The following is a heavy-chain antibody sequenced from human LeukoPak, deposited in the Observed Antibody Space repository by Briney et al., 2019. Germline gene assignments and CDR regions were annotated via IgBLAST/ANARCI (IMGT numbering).Heavy chain of an antibody. D-gene: IGHD3-10*02. Sequence: PGGSLRLSCAASGFTFGAYTINWVRQAPGKGLEWVSCIFSRSESILYADSVKGRFTISRDNAKNSLYLQMNSLRAEDTALYYCAKVHFVRGFDFWGQGTLVTVSS. J-gene: IGHJ4*02. CDR3: AKVHFVRGFDF. V-gene: IGHV3-21*04. CDR2: IFSRSESI. CDR1: GFTFGAYT.